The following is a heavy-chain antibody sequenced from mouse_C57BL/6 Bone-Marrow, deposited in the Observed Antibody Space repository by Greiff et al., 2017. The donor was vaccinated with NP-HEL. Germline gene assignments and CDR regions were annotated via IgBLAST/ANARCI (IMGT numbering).Heavy chain of an antibody. Sequence: EVHLVESGPGLAKPSQTLSLTCSVTGYSITSDYWNWIRKFPGNKLEYMGYISYSGSTYYNPSLKSRISITRDTSKNQYYLHLNSMTTEDTATYYCARSPLWLRRNYYAMDYWGQGTSVTVSS. CDR2: ISYSGST. D-gene: IGHD2-2*01. J-gene: IGHJ4*01. V-gene: IGHV3-8*01. CDR3: ARSPLWLRRNYYAMDY. CDR1: GYSITSDY.